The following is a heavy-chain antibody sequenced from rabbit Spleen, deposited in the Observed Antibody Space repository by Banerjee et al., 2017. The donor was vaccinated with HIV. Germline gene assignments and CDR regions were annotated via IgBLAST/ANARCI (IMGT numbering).Heavy chain of an antibody. V-gene: IGHV1S43*01. Sequence: QQQLEESGGGLVKPGGTLTLTCKVSGIDFSSWYYMCWVRQAPGKGLELIGCIYVNSGSTWYASWVNGRFTISRSTSLNTVDLKMTSLTAADTATYFCARGDGGSSYSFNLWGPGTLVTVS. CDR2: IYVNSGST. D-gene: IGHD8-1*01. CDR1: GIDFSSWYY. CDR3: ARGDGGSSYSFNL. J-gene: IGHJ4*01.